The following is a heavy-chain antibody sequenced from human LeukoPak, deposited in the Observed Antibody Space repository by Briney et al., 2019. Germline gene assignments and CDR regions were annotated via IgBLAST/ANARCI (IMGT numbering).Heavy chain of an antibody. D-gene: IGHD4-11*01. V-gene: IGHV3-23*01. CDR2: ISASGSSS. J-gene: IGHJ5*02. Sequence: PGGSLRLSCAASTGFTFRSNAMSWVRQAPGQGLEWVSSISASGSSSWYADSVKGRFTIYRDNSRNTLSLQMNSLRAEDTAHYYCATHYSDYVNWFDPWGQGTLVTVSS. CDR3: ATHYSDYVNWFDP. CDR1: TGFTFRSNA.